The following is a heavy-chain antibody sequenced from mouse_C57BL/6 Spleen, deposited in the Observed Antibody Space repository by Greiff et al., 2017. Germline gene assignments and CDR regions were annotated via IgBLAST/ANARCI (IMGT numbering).Heavy chain of an antibody. D-gene: IGHD4-1*01. J-gene: IGHJ3*01. CDR1: GFTFSDYY. V-gene: IGHV5-12*01. CDR3: ASGGTGKAWFAY. Sequence: EVQLVESGGGLVQPGGSLKLSCAASGFTFSDYYMYWVRQTPEKRLEWVAYISNGGGSTYYPDTGKGRFTISRDNAKNTLYLQMSRLKSEDTAMYYCASGGTGKAWFAYWGQGTLVTVSA. CDR2: ISNGGGST.